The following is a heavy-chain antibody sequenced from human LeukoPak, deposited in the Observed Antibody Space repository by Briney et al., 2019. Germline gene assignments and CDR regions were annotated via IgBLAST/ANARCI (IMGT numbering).Heavy chain of an antibody. CDR1: GFTFSSYG. D-gene: IGHD3-3*01. Sequence: PGGSLRLSCAASGFTFSSYGMHWVRQAPGKGLEWVAFIRYDGSDKYYADSVKGRFTISRDNSKNTLYLQMNSLRAEDTAVYYCAKDRALRFLERLLGSASDIWGQGTMVTVSS. J-gene: IGHJ3*02. CDR2: IRYDGSDK. CDR3: AKDRALRFLERLLGSASDI. V-gene: IGHV3-30*02.